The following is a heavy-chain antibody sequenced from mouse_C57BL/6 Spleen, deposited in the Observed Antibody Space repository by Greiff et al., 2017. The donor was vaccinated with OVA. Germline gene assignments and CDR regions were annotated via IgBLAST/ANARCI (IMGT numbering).Heavy chain of an antibody. V-gene: IGHV3-6*01. D-gene: IGHD1-1*01. CDR3: ARESYYGTYAMDY. Sequence: EVKLQESGPGLVKPSQSLSLTCSVTGYSITSGYYWNWIRQFPGNKLEWMGYISYDGSNNYNPSLKNRISITRDTSKNQFFLKLNSVTTEDTATYYCARESYYGTYAMDYWGQGTSVTVSS. CDR2: ISYDGSN. CDR1: GYSITSGYY. J-gene: IGHJ4*01.